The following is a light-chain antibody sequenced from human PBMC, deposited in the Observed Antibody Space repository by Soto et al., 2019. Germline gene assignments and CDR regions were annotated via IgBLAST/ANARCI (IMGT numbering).Light chain of an antibody. V-gene: IGLV2-14*03. Sequence: QSALTQPASVSGSPGQSITISCTGASSDIGGYNHVSWYQQHPGKAPKLIIYNVSHRPSGVSTRFSGSKYGNTASLIIAGLQAEDEADYFCSSYTNTSPHVIFGGGTTVTVL. CDR1: SSDIGGYNH. CDR3: SSYTNTSPHVI. J-gene: IGLJ2*01. CDR2: NVS.